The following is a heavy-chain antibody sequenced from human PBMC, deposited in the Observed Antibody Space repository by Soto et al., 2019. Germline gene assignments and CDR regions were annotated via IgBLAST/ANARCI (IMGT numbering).Heavy chain of an antibody. CDR2: ISGSGVST. V-gene: IGHV3-23*01. CDR1: GFTFSSYT. Sequence: GGSLRLSCAASGFTFSSYTVSWVRQAPGKGLEWVSGISGSGVSTYYADSVKGRFTISRDNSKNTLNLQMSSLRAEDTAVYYCAKDIHLYYDLWSIDYWGQGTLVTVSS. CDR3: AKDIHLYYDLWSIDY. D-gene: IGHD3-3*01. J-gene: IGHJ4*02.